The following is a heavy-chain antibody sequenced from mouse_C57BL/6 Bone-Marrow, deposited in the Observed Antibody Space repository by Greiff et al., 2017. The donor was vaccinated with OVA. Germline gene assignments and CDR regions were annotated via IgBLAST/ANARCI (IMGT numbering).Heavy chain of an antibody. CDR3: AREGYGSRDYYAMDY. J-gene: IGHJ4*01. Sequence: VQLQQSGPVLVKPGASVKMSCKASGYTFTDYYMNWVKQSHGKSLEWIGVINPYNGGTSYNQKFKGKATLTVDKSSSTAYMELNSLTSEDSAVYDCAREGYGSRDYYAMDYWGQGTSVTVSS. V-gene: IGHV1-19*01. CDR1: GYTFTDYY. D-gene: IGHD1-1*01. CDR2: INPYNGGT.